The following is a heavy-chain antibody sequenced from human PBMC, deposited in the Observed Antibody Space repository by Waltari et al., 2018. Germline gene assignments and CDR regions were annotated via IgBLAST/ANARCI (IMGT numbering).Heavy chain of an antibody. CDR2: INSDGSTT. CDR3: AVYLRSSPFDP. CDR1: GFPFSSYW. V-gene: IGHV3-74*01. Sequence: EVQLVESGGGLVQPGGSLRLSCAASGFPFSSYWLHWVRQAPGKGLVWVSRINSDGSTTGYAESVKGRFTISRDNTKNTLSLQMNSLRDEDTAVYYCAVYLRSSPFDPWGQGTLVTVSS. J-gene: IGHJ5*02. D-gene: IGHD5-12*01.